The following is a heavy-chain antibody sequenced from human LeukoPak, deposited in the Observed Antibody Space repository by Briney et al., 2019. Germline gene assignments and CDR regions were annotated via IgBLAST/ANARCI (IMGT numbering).Heavy chain of an antibody. CDR1: GGSFSGYY. D-gene: IGHD2-2*01. Sequence: SETLSLTCAVYGGSFSGYYWSWIRQPPGKGLEWIGEINHSGSTNYNPSLKSRVTISVDTSKNQFSLKLSSVTAADTAVYYCAIHIVVVPAAKKKKWFDPWGQGTLVTVSS. CDR3: AIHIVVVPAAKKKKWFDP. J-gene: IGHJ5*02. CDR2: INHSGST. V-gene: IGHV4-34*01.